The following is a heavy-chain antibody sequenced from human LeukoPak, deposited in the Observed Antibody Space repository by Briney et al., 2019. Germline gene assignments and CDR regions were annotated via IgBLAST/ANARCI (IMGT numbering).Heavy chain of an antibody. Sequence: SETLSLTCTVSGGSISSGGYYWSWVRQHPGKGLEWIGYIYYSGTYYNPSLKSRVTISVDTSKNQFSLKLSSVTAADTAVYYCALRRDGYNSIDYWGQGTLVTVSS. D-gene: IGHD5-24*01. CDR3: ALRRDGYNSIDY. CDR1: GGSISSGGYY. CDR2: IYYSGT. J-gene: IGHJ4*02. V-gene: IGHV4-31*03.